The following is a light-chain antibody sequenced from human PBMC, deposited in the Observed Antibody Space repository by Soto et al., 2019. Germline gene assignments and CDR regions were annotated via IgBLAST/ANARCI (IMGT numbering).Light chain of an antibody. CDR2: GNT. J-gene: IGLJ1*01. Sequence: QSVLTQPPSVSGAPGQRVTISCTGSSSNIGAGYDVHWYQQLPGTAPKLLIYGNTNRPSGVPDRFSGSKAGTSASLAITGLQADEEADYYCQYYEISLSAYVFGTGTRVTVL. CDR3: QYYEISLSAYV. CDR1: SSNIGAGYD. V-gene: IGLV1-40*01.